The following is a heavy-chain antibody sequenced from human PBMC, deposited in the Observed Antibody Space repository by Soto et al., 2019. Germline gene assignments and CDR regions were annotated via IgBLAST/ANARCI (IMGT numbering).Heavy chain of an antibody. CDR3: ARGLFGQQWLVGFDT. D-gene: IGHD6-19*01. Sequence: QVHLVQSGAEVKKPGSSVKVSCKASGGSFSNYIFAWVRQAPGQGLEWMGGTIPMFATAQYAQKLQGRVTITADESTSTVYMALTSLTSDDTAVYYCARGLFGQQWLVGFDTLGQGTLVTVSS. V-gene: IGHV1-69*01. J-gene: IGHJ4*02. CDR2: TIPMFATA. CDR1: GGSFSNYI.